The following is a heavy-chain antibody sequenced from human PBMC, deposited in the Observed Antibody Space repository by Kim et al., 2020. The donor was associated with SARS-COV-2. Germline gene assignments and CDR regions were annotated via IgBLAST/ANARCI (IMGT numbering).Heavy chain of an antibody. D-gene: IGHD2-2*01. CDR1: GFTFSSYS. J-gene: IGHJ5*02. CDR2: ISSSSSYI. Sequence: GGSLRLSCAASGFTFSSYSMNWVRQAPGKGLEWVSSISSSSSYIYYADSVKGRFTISRDNAKNSLYLQMNSLRAEDTAVYYCARAATDIVVVPAAPVDWFDPWGQGTLVTVSS. V-gene: IGHV3-21*01. CDR3: ARAATDIVVVPAAPVDWFDP.